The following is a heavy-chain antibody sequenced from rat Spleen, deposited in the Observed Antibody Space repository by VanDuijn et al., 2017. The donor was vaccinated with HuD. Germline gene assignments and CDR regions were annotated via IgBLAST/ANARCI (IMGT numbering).Heavy chain of an antibody. J-gene: IGHJ4*01. V-gene: IGHV3-1*01. CDR2: IIYSGST. D-gene: IGHD1-2*01. CDR1: GYSITSTY. CDR3: ARWRGSYIYDVMDA. Sequence: EVQLQESGPGLVKPSQSLSLTCSVTGYSITSTYWGWLRKFPGNKMEWIGHIIYSGSTSYNPFLKSRISITRDTSKNQFFLQLNSVTTEDTATYYCARWRGSYIYDVMDAWGQGASVTVSS.